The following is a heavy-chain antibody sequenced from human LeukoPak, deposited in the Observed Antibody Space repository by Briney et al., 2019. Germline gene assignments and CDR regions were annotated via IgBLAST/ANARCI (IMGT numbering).Heavy chain of an antibody. CDR3: ARIHLFGELDY. V-gene: IGHV4-59*01. Sequence: SETLSLTCTVFGGSISSYYWSWIRQPPGKGLEWIGYIYYSGSTNYNPSLKSRVTISVDTSKNQFSLKLSSVTAADTAVYYCARIHLFGELDYWGQGTLVTVSS. D-gene: IGHD3-10*02. J-gene: IGHJ4*02. CDR1: GGSISSYY. CDR2: IYYSGST.